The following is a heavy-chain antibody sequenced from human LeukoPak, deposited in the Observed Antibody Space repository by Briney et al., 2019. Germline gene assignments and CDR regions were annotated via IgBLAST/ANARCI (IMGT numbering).Heavy chain of an antibody. CDR2: INHSGST. D-gene: IGHD4-23*01. CDR1: GDSFSGYY. J-gene: IGHJ4*02. CDR3: ARSTVVKPRFDY. Sequence: SETLSLTCAVYGDSFSGYYRGWIRQPPGKGLEWIGEINHSGSTNYNPSLKSRVTISVDTSKNQFSLKLSSVTAADTAVYYCARSTVVKPRFDYWGQGTLVTVSS. V-gene: IGHV4-34*01.